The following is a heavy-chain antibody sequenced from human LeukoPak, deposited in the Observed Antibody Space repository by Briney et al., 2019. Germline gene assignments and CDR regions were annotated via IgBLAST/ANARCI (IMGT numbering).Heavy chain of an antibody. Sequence: GGSLRLSCAASGFTFSSYAMHWVRQTPGKGLEWVAVISYDGSNKYYADSVKGRFTISRDNSKNTLYLQMNSLRAEDTAVYYCAREGSGPRHFDYWGQGTLVTVSS. CDR3: AREGSGPRHFDY. D-gene: IGHD6-19*01. V-gene: IGHV3-30*01. CDR2: ISYDGSNK. CDR1: GFTFSSYA. J-gene: IGHJ4*02.